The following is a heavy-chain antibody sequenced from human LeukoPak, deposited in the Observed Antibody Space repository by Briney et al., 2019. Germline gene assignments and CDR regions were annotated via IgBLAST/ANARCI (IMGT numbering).Heavy chain of an antibody. CDR2: IIPIFGTV. CDR1: GGTFSSYA. J-gene: IGHJ4*02. Sequence: ASVKVSCKASGGTFSSYAISWVRQAPGQGLEWMGGIIPIFGTVNYAQKFQGRVTITANESTSTAYMELSSLRSEDTAVYYCARESGYLAFDYWGQGTLVTVSS. D-gene: IGHD5-18*01. V-gene: IGHV1-69*01. CDR3: ARESGYLAFDY.